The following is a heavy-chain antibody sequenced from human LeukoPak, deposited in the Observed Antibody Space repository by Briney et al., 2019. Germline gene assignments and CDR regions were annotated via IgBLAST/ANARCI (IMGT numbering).Heavy chain of an antibody. CDR1: GFAVKSSY. CDR2: ISSSSSYI. V-gene: IGHV3-21*01. Sequence: GGSLRLSCAASGFAVKSSYMNWVRQAPGKGLEWVSSISSSSSYIYYADSVKGRFTISRDNAKNSLYLQMNSLRAEDTAVYYCASEVALTDYWGQGTLVTVSS. D-gene: IGHD5-12*01. J-gene: IGHJ4*02. CDR3: ASEVALTDY.